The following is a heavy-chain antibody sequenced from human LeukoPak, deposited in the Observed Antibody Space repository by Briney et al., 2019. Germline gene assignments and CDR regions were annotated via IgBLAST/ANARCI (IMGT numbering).Heavy chain of an antibody. V-gene: IGHV4-39*01. J-gene: IGHJ5*02. CDR3: ARHSDRVLVTGFDP. CDR1: GGSITSNSYY. CDR2: IYYSVST. Sequence: SETLSLTCTVSGGSITSNSYYWGWLRQPPGTGLEWIGSIYYSVSTYYNPSLKSRVTISVDTSKNQFSLKLSSVTAADTAVYYCARHSDRVLVTGFDPWGQGILVTVSS. D-gene: IGHD2-21*02.